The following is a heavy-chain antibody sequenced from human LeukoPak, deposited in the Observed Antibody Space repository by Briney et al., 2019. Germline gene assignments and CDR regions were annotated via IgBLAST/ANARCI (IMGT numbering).Heavy chain of an antibody. CDR3: ARGGYSGYPV. CDR2: INHSGST. J-gene: IGHJ4*02. Sequence: SETLSLTCAXXXXXXXGXYWSWIRQPPGXGLEWIGEINHSGSTNYNPSLKSRVTISVDTSKNQFSLKLSSVTAADTAVYYCARGGYSGYPVWGQGTLVTVSS. V-gene: IGHV4-34*01. D-gene: IGHD5-12*01. CDR1: XXXXXGXY.